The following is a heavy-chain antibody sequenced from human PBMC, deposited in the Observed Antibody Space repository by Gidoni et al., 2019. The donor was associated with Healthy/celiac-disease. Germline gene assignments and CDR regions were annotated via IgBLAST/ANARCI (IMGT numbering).Heavy chain of an antibody. V-gene: IGHV1-69*01. CDR3: ARSHGSGSYPSWFDP. CDR2: IIPIFGTA. Sequence: QVQLVQSGAAVKKPGSSVKVSCKASGGTFSSYALSWVRQAPGQGLEWMGGIIPIFGTANYAQKFQGRVTITADESTSTAYMELSSLRSEDTAVYYCARSHGSGSYPSWFDPWGQGTLVTVSS. J-gene: IGHJ5*02. D-gene: IGHD1-26*01. CDR1: GGTFSSYA.